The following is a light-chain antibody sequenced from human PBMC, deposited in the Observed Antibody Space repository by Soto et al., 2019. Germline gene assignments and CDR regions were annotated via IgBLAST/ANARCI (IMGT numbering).Light chain of an antibody. CDR1: QSVSSN. V-gene: IGKV3-15*01. Sequence: VLMKTPASLSVSPGERATLSCRASQSVSSNLAWYQQKPGQAPRLLIYGASTRATGIPARFSGSGSGTDFTLTISSLQPEDFASYYCQQSYSTPPTFGQGSKVDIK. CDR2: GAS. CDR3: QQSYSTPPT. J-gene: IGKJ1*01.